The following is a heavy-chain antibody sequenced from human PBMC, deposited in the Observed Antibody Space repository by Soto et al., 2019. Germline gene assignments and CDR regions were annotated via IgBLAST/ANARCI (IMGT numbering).Heavy chain of an antibody. D-gene: IGHD6-25*01. CDR3: ASSVVARDAFDI. V-gene: IGHV4-34*01. CDR2: INHSGST. CDR1: GGSFSGYY. J-gene: IGHJ3*02. Sequence: SETLSLTCAVYGGSFSGYYRSWIRQPPGKGLEWIGEINHSGSTNYNPSLKSRVTISVDTSKNQFSLKLSSVTAADTAVYYCASSVVARDAFDIWGQGTMVTVSS.